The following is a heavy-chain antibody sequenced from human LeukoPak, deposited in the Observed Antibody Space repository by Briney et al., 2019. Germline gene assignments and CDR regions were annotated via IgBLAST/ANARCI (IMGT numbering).Heavy chain of an antibody. V-gene: IGHV1-69*05. D-gene: IGHD3-10*01. CDR3: AREAPPTITYGSGNRPFDP. J-gene: IGHJ5*02. CDR2: IIPIFGTA. Sequence: SVKVSCKASGGTFSSYAISWVRQAPGQGLEWMGRIIPIFGTANYAQKFQGRVTITTDESTSTAYMELSSLRSEDTAVYYCAREAPPTITYGSGNRPFDPWGQGTLVTVSS. CDR1: GGTFSSYA.